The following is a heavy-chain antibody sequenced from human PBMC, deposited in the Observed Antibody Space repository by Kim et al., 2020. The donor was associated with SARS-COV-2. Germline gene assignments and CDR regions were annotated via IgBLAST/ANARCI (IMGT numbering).Heavy chain of an antibody. CDR3: ATASGDSSGYYYSNWFDP. D-gene: IGHD3-22*01. CDR2: FDPEDGET. J-gene: IGHJ5*02. V-gene: IGHV1-24*01. CDR1: GYTLTELS. Sequence: ASVKVSCKVSGYTLTELSMHWVRQAPRKGLEWMGGFDPEDGETIYAQKFQGRVTMTEDTSTDTAYMELSSLRSEDTAVYYCATASGDSSGYYYSNWFDPCGQGTLVTVSS.